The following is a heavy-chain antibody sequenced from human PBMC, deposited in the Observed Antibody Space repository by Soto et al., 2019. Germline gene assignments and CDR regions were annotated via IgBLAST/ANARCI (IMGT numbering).Heavy chain of an antibody. Sequence: QVQLVESGGGVVQPGRSLRLSCAASGFTFSSYGMHWVRQAPGKGLEWVAVIWYDGSNKYYADSVKGRFTISRDNSKNTLYLQMNSLRAEDTDVYYCARGGVGAVANYYYGMDVWGQGTTVTVSS. CDR1: GFTFSSYG. J-gene: IGHJ6*02. V-gene: IGHV3-33*01. CDR2: IWYDGSNK. CDR3: ARGGVGAVANYYYGMDV. D-gene: IGHD6-19*01.